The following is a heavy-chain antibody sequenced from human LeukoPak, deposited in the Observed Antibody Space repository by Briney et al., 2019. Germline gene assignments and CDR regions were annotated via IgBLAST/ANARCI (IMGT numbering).Heavy chain of an antibody. CDR2: INHSGST. V-gene: IGHV4-34*01. CDR1: GGSFSGYY. J-gene: IGHJ4*02. D-gene: IGHD4-17*01. Sequence: PSETLSLTCAVYGGSFSGYYWSWIRQPPGKGLEWIGEINHSGSTNYNPSLKSRVTISVDTSKNQFSLKLSSVTAADTAVYYCARGNTHKTRNMTPVTASDYWGQGTLVTVSS. CDR3: ARGNTHKTRNMTPVTASDY.